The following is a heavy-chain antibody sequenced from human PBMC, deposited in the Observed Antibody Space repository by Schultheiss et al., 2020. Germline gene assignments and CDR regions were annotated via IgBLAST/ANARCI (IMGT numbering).Heavy chain of an antibody. CDR2: VTWNSGTI. D-gene: IGHD6-6*01. Sequence: GGSLRLSCAASGFTFSNAWMSWVRQAPGKGLEWVSGVTWNSGTIDYVDSVKGRFTISRDSAKNSLYLQMNSLRAEDTALYYCAKVVQVWFDPWGQGTLVTVSS. CDR1: GFTFSNAW. CDR3: AKVVQVWFDP. V-gene: IGHV3-9*01. J-gene: IGHJ5*02.